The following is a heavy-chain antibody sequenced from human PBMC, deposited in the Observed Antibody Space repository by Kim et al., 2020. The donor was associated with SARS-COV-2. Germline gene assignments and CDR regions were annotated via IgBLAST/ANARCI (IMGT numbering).Heavy chain of an antibody. V-gene: IGHV3-11*01. CDR3: ARDRSLPGG. D-gene: IGHD3-16*01. Sequence: GGSLRLSCAASGFIFGDYYFNWIRQAPGKGLEWVASITTTGDTIFYADSVRGRFTMSRDNAKKSLYLQMNSLKAEDAAVYYCARDRSLPGGWGQGTLVTVSS. CDR1: GFIFGDYY. J-gene: IGHJ4*02. CDR2: ITTTGDTI.